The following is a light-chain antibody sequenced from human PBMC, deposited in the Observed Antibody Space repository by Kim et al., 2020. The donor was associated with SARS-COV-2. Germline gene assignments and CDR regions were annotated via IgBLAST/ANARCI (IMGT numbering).Light chain of an antibody. J-gene: IGKJ2*03. V-gene: IGKV4-1*01. CDR1: QSVLYSSNNKNY. CDR3: QQYYTSLPHS. Sequence: DIVMTQSPDSLAVSLGERATINCKSSQSVLYSSNNKNYLAWYQQKSGQSPRLLIYWASTRESGVPDRFSGSGSGTDFTLTISSLQAEDVAVYYCQQYYTSLPHSFGQGTKLEI. CDR2: WAS.